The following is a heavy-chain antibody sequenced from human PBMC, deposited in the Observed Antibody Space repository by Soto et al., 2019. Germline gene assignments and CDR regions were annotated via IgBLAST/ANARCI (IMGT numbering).Heavy chain of an antibody. V-gene: IGHV4-4*02. J-gene: IGHJ2*01. Sequence: QVQLQESGPGLVKPSGTLSLSCAVSGASLTSSHWWSWVRQPPGKGLEWIGEIYHSGSANYNSSLKSRVAISVDKSKNRFSLNLTSVTAADTAVYYCARGSKYSRASYRYFDLWGRGTLVTFSS. D-gene: IGHD6-6*01. CDR3: ARGSKYSRASYRYFDL. CDR1: GASLTSSHW. CDR2: IYHSGSA.